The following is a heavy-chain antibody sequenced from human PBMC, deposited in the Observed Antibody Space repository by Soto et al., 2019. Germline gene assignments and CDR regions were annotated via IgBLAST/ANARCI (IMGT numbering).Heavy chain of an antibody. CDR3: ARRMTTVSYDAFDI. J-gene: IGHJ3*02. D-gene: IGHD4-17*01. V-gene: IGHV4-59*08. Sequence: SETLSLTCSVAGGSISSYYWSWIRQPPGKGLEWIGYIYYSGSTNYNPSLKSRVTISVDTSKTQFSLKLSSVTAADTAFYYCARRMTTVSYDAFDIWGQGKMVTVSS. CDR2: IYYSGST. CDR1: GGSISSYY.